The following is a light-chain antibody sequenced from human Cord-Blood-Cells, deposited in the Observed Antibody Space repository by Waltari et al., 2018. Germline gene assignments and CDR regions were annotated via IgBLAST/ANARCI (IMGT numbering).Light chain of an antibody. CDR1: QSISSY. V-gene: IGKV1-39*01. CDR2: AAS. J-gene: IGKJ1*01. Sequence: DNQMTQSPSSLSASVGDRVPLTCRASQSISSYLNLYQQKPGKAPKLLIYAASRLQSGVPSRFSGSGSGTDFTLTISSLQPEDFATYYCQQNYSTPWTFGQGTKVEIK. CDR3: QQNYSTPWT.